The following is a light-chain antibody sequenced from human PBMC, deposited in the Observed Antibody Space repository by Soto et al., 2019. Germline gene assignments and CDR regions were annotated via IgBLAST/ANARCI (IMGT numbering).Light chain of an antibody. CDR3: QQRSNWLFT. V-gene: IGKV3-11*01. CDR1: QSVRSY. Sequence: EIVLTQSPATLSLSPGERATLSCRASQSVRSYLAWYQQKPGQAPRLLIYDASNRATGIPARFSGSGSGTDFTLPISSREPEDFAVYYCQQRSNWLFTFGPGTKVDIK. J-gene: IGKJ3*01. CDR2: DAS.